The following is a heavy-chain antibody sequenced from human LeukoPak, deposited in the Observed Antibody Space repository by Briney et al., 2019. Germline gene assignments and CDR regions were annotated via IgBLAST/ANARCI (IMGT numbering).Heavy chain of an antibody. J-gene: IGHJ4*02. CDR2: IWYDGSND. D-gene: IGHD2-15*01. CDR1: GFTFSTYA. V-gene: IGHV3-33*01. CDR3: AREVDCSGGRCYRGEFDY. Sequence: GRSLRLSCATSGFTFSTYAMHWVRQAPGKGLEWVAVIWYDGSNDHYVDSVKGRFTISRDNPKNTLYLQMNSLRVEDTAVYYCAREVDCSGGRCYRGEFDYWGQGTLVIVSS.